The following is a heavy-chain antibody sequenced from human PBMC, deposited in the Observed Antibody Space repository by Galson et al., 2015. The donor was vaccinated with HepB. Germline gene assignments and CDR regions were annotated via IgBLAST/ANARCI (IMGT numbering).Heavy chain of an antibody. D-gene: IGHD6-13*01. CDR3: AKRRGSSWSTGTFDY. Sequence: SLRLSCAASGFTFSSYAMSWVRQAPGEGLEWVSAISGSGGSTYYADSVKGRFTISRDNSKNTLYLQMNSLRAEDTAVYYCAKRRGSSWSTGTFDYWGQGTLVTVSS. CDR2: ISGSGGST. V-gene: IGHV3-23*01. CDR1: GFTFSSYA. J-gene: IGHJ4*02.